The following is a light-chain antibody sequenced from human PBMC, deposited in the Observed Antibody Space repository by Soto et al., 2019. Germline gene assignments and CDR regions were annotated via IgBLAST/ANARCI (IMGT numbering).Light chain of an antibody. CDR2: EVT. CDR1: SGDIGSYNR. J-gene: IGLJ1*01. Sequence: QSALTQPASVSGSPGQSITISCTGTSGDIGSYNRVSWYQQHPGKAPKLIIYEVTDRTSGFSNRFSGSKSGNTASLTISGPQAEAEAEYYCSSYTNINTRACVFGTGTKLTVL. CDR3: SSYTNINTRACV. V-gene: IGLV2-14*01.